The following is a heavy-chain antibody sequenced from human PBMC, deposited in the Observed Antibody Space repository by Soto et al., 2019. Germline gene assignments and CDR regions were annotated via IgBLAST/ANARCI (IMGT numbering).Heavy chain of an antibody. CDR3: AKDGYGDRPYYFDY. V-gene: IGHV3-23*01. CDR1: GFTFSTYA. J-gene: IGHJ4*02. Sequence: EVQLLESGGGLVQPGGSLRLSCAASGFTFSTYALNWVRQAPGKGLEWVSAIGGRGGSTYFADSVKGRFSISRDSSKNTLYLQMNSLRAEDTAGYYCAKDGYGDRPYYFDYWGQGTLVTVSS. CDR2: IGGRGGST. D-gene: IGHD4-17*01.